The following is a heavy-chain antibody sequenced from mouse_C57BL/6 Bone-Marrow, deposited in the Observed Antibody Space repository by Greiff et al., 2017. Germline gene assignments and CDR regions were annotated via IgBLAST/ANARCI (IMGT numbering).Heavy chain of an antibody. V-gene: IGHV5-15*01. J-gene: IGHJ4*01. CDR2: ISNLAYSI. Sequence: EVMLVESGGGLVQPGGSLKLSCAASGFTFSDYGMAWVRQAPRKGPEWVAFISNLAYSIYYADTVTGRFTISRENAKNTLYLEMSRLRSEYTAMYYCARRGYGPYYAMDYWGQGTSVTVSS. D-gene: IGHD2-2*01. CDR3: ARRGYGPYYAMDY. CDR1: GFTFSDYG.